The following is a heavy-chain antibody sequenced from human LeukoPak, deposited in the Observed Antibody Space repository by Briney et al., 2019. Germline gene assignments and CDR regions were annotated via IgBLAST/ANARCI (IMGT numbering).Heavy chain of an antibody. Sequence: SETLSLTCTVSGGSISNYYWNWLRQPPRKGLEWIGYIYYTGSTNYNPSLKSRVTMSVDTSKNQFSLNLRSVTPEDTAVYYCARNLIPEQLVLNFWGQGTLVTVSS. CDR2: IYYTGST. CDR1: GGSISNYY. D-gene: IGHD6-13*01. J-gene: IGHJ4*02. V-gene: IGHV4-59*01. CDR3: ARNLIPEQLVLNF.